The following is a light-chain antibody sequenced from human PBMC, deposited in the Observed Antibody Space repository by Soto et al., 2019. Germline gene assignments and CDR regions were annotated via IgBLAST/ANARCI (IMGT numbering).Light chain of an antibody. CDR3: QQRSNWRIT. J-gene: IGKJ5*01. V-gene: IGKV3D-20*02. CDR2: GAS. Sequence: EIVLTQSPGTLSLSPGEGATLSCRASQSISSNFLAWYQQKRGQAPRLLIHGASNRATGIPDRFSGSGSGADFTLTITRLEPEDFAVYYCQQRSNWRITFGQGTRLEIK. CDR1: QSISSNF.